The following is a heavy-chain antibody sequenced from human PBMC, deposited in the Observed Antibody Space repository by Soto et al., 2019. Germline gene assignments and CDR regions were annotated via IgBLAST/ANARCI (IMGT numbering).Heavy chain of an antibody. J-gene: IGHJ5*02. V-gene: IGHV3-13*01. CDR3: ARGGYYYDSSGSKMSWFDP. D-gene: IGHD3-22*01. Sequence: PGGSLRLSCAASGFTFSSYDMHWVRQATGKGLEWVSAIGTAGDTYYPGSVKGRFTISRENAKNSLYLQMNSLRAGDTAVYYCARGGYYYDSSGSKMSWFDPWGQGTLVTVSS. CDR1: GFTFSSYD. CDR2: IGTAGDT.